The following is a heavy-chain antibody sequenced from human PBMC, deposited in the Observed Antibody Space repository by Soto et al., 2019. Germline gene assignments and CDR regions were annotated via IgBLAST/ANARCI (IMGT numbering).Heavy chain of an antibody. CDR1: GPTFRRYA. D-gene: IGHD4-17*01. CDR3: ARDDYGGKSYYGMDV. V-gene: IGHV1-69*13. J-gene: IGHJ6*02. CDR2: IIPIFGTA. Sequence: SVQVSCSSSGPTFRRYAILWVRQPLGQGLEWMGGIIPIFGTANYAQKFQGRVTITADESTSTAYMELSSLRSEDTAVYYCARDDYGGKSYYGMDVWGQGTTVTVAS.